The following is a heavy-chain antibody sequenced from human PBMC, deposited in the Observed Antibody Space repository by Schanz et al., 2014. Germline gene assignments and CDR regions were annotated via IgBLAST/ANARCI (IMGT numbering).Heavy chain of an antibody. CDR3: AKDLPSDYYIAY. CDR2: IWYDGSNK. D-gene: IGHD3-22*01. V-gene: IGHV3-33*06. J-gene: IGHJ4*02. CDR1: GFTFSKYG. Sequence: QVQLVESGGGVVQPGRSLRLSCAASGFTFSKYGMHWVRQAPGKGLEWVAVIWYDGSNKDYADSVKGRFTISRDNSKNTLYLQMNSLRAEDTAVYYCAKDLPSDYYIAYWGQGPLVTVSS.